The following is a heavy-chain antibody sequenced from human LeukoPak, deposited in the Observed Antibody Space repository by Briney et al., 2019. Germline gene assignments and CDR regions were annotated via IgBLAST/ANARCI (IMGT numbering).Heavy chain of an antibody. J-gene: IGHJ6*02. Sequence: SETLSLTCTVSGVSISSGGYYWSWIRQHPGKGLEWIGSICYSGSTYYNPSLKSRVTISVDTSKNQFSLKLSSVTAADTAVYYCARGTELVGLNYYYYYGMDVWGQGTTVTVSS. D-gene: IGHD2-15*01. CDR3: ARGTELVGLNYYYYYGMDV. V-gene: IGHV4-31*03. CDR2: ICYSGST. CDR1: GVSISSGGYY.